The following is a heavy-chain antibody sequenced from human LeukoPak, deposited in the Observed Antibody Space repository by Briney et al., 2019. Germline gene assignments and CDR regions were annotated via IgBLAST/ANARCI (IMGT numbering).Heavy chain of an antibody. V-gene: IGHV6-1*01. J-gene: IGHJ4*02. D-gene: IGHD1-14*01. CDR3: TRGRNSAFDY. CDR2: TYYGSKWSN. CDR1: GDSVSINGVA. Sequence: SQTLSLTSVISGDSVSINGVAWNWVRQSPSRGLEWLGRTYYGSKWSNDYALSVKSRITINPDTSKNQFSLQLNSVTPEDTAVYYCTRGRNSAFDYWGQGTLVTVSS.